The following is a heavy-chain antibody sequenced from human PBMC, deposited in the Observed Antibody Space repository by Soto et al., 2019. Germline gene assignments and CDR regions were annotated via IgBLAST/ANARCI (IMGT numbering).Heavy chain of an antibody. Sequence: GPGFIFSSYYMNWVRQAPGKGLEWVSSISGGSAYIYYADSVKGRFTISGDNAKNSLYLEMNSLRVEDTAVYYCVRVWRLVGRYGMDVWGQGTTVTVSS. CDR3: VRVWRLVGRYGMDV. CDR2: ISGGSAYI. CDR1: GFIFSSYY. J-gene: IGHJ6*02. D-gene: IGHD6-25*01. V-gene: IGHV3-21*01.